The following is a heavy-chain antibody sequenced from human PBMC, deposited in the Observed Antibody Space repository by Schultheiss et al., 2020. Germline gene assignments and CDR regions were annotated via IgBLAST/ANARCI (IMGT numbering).Heavy chain of an antibody. Sequence: SETLSLTCTVSGVSIRNNMYYWSWIRQHPGKGLEWIGYIYYSGSTYYNPSLKSRVTISLDTSKTHISLKLSSVTAADTAVYYCARNHYYGSGSYYSARPNSYYFDYWGQGTLVTVSS. CDR1: GVSIRNNMYY. CDR3: ARNHYYGSGSYYSARPNSYYFDY. CDR2: IYYSGST. V-gene: IGHV4-30-4*08. J-gene: IGHJ4*02. D-gene: IGHD3-10*01.